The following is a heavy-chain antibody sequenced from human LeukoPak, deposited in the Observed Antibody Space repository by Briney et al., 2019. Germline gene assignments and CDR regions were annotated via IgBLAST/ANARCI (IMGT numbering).Heavy chain of an antibody. V-gene: IGHV1-69*04. J-gene: IGHJ6*02. CDR3: AGGARSGYCSSTSCGTNDYYYYYGMDV. CDR2: IIPILGIA. D-gene: IGHD2-2*01. CDR1: GGTFSSYA. Sequence: ASVKVSCKASGGTFSSYAISWVRQAPGQGLEWMGRIIPILGIANYAQKFQGRVTITADKSTSTAYMELSSLRSEDTAVYYCAGGARSGYCSSTSCGTNDYYYYYGMDVWGQGTTVTVSS.